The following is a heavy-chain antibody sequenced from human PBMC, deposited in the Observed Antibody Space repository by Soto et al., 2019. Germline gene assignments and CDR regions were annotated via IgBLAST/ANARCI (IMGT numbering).Heavy chain of an antibody. Sequence: QVQLVQSGAEEKKPGASVKVSCKASGYTFTSYAMHWVRQAPGQRLEWMGWINAGNGNTKYSQKFQGRVTITRDTSASTAYMELSSLRSEDTAVYYFASSYCSGGSCYDYYYGMDVWGQGTTVTVSS. CDR1: GYTFTSYA. V-gene: IGHV1-3*05. D-gene: IGHD2-15*01. J-gene: IGHJ6*02. CDR2: INAGNGNT. CDR3: ASSYCSGGSCYDYYYGMDV.